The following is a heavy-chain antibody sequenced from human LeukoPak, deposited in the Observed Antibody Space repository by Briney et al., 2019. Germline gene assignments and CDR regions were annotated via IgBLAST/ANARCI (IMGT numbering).Heavy chain of an antibody. Sequence: GGSLRLSCAASGFTFSGYWMHWVRQAPGKGLEWVAVISYDGSNKYYADSVKGRFTISRDNSKNTLYLQMNSLRAEDTAVYYCARDRGIVVVKATFDYWGQGTLVTVSS. CDR1: GFTFSGYW. J-gene: IGHJ4*02. V-gene: IGHV3-30*03. D-gene: IGHD3-22*01. CDR3: ARDRGIVVVKATFDY. CDR2: ISYDGSNK.